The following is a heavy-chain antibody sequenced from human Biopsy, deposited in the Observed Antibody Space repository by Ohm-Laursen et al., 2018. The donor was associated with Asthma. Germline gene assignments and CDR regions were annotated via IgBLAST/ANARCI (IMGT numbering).Heavy chain of an antibody. D-gene: IGHD3-22*01. V-gene: IGHV3-53*01. J-gene: IGHJ4*02. CDR1: GFAVSRDY. CDR3: ARGDSSNWSHYYFDY. CDR2: IYSGGTS. Sequence: GSLRLSCAASGFAVSRDYMFWVRQAPGKGLEWVSVIYSGGTSHTADSVRGRFNISRDYSKNTLYLQMHSLRAEDMAVYYCARGDSSNWSHYYFDYWGQGALVTVSS.